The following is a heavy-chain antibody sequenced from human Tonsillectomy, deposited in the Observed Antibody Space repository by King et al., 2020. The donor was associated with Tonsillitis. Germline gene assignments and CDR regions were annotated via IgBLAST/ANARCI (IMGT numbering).Heavy chain of an antibody. Sequence: VQLVESGGGLIQPGRSLRLSCMASGFTFSTYAMSWVRQAPGKGLEWVSTISGSGSSTYYADSVKGRFSIFRDNSKNTLYLQMNSLRAEDMAVYYCTTKKGRHGDNSVYYFDYWGQGALVTVSS. D-gene: IGHD5-24*01. CDR3: TTKKGRHGDNSVYYFDY. CDR2: ISGSGSST. V-gene: IGHV3-23*04. J-gene: IGHJ4*02. CDR1: GFTFSTYA.